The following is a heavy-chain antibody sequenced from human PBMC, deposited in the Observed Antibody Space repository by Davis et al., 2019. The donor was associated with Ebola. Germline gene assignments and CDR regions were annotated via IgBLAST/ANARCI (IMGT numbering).Heavy chain of an antibody. CDR2: IYSGGST. CDR1: GFTVSSNY. V-gene: IGHV3-66*01. J-gene: IGHJ6*02. D-gene: IGHD3-10*01. CDR3: GRVGAAWPSYYGMDV. Sequence: GESLKISCAAPGFTVSSNYLSWVRQAPGKGLEWVSVIYSGGSTYYADSVKGRFTISRDNAKNSLYLQMNSLRAEDTAVYYCGRVGAAWPSYYGMDVWGQGTTVTVSS.